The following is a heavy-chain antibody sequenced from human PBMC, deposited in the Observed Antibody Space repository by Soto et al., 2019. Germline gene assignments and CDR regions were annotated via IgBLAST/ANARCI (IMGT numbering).Heavy chain of an antibody. J-gene: IGHJ4*02. CDR2: IWYDGSKK. Sequence: QVQLVESGGGVVQPGRSLRLSCVVSQFTFSDYGMHWIRQAPDHGLEWLGTIWYDGSKKIYGDSVRGRFTIFRDNSENTLYLQLTSLRVEHTAVYYCVRDTYDTSADYWGRGSLVIVSP. CDR1: QFTFSDYG. CDR3: VRDTYDTSADY. V-gene: IGHV3-33*01. D-gene: IGHD3-22*01.